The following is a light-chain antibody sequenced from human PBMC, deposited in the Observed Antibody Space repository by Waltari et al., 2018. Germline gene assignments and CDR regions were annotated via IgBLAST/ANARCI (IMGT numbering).Light chain of an antibody. J-gene: IGLJ3*02. Sequence: QSVLTQPPSVSGAPGQRVTISRTCSGSHFGAGSHFHWYQQLPRAAPKLLIYGSTSRPLGVPARFFGSTSGTSASLAITGLQAEDEADYYCQSYDTSLSVVFGGGTKLTVL. V-gene: IGLV1-40*01. CDR2: GST. CDR1: GSHFGAGSH. CDR3: QSYDTSLSVV.